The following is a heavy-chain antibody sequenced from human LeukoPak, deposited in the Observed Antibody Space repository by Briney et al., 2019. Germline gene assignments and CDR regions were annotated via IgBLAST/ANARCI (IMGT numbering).Heavy chain of an antibody. V-gene: IGHV4-61*10. CDR2: IYYSGST. CDR1: GGSISSGSYY. Sequence: SQTLSLTCTVSGGSISSGSYYWSWIRQPAGKGLEWIGYIYYSGSTNYNPSLKSRVTISVDTSKNQFSLELSSVTAADTAVYYCARASGYHVDAFDIWGQGTMVTVSS. D-gene: IGHD3-22*01. CDR3: ARASGYHVDAFDI. J-gene: IGHJ3*02.